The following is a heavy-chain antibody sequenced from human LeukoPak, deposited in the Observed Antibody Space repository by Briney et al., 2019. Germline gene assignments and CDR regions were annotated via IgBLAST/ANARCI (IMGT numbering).Heavy chain of an antibody. Sequence: QPGGSLRLSCAASGLTFSSYAMSWVRQAPGKGLEWVSAISGSGGSTYYADSVKGRFTISRDNSKNTLYLQMNSLRAEDTAVYYCVKTGRRYCSSTSCYKQDWFDPWGQGTLVTVSS. D-gene: IGHD2-2*02. J-gene: IGHJ5*02. CDR3: VKTGRRYCSSTSCYKQDWFDP. CDR1: GLTFSSYA. V-gene: IGHV3-23*01. CDR2: ISGSGGST.